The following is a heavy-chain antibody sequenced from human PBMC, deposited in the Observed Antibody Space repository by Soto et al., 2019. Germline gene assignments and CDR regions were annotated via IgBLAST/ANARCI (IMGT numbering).Heavy chain of an antibody. CDR3: ARGPVAATVGYYYYGMDV. V-gene: IGHV1-69*13. CDR1: GGTFSSYA. J-gene: IGHJ6*02. Sequence: SVKVSCKASGGTFSSYAISWVRQAPGQGLEWMGGIIPIFGTANYAQKFQGRVTITADESTSTAYMELSSLRSEDTAVYYCARGPVAATVGYYYYGMDVWGQGTTVTVSS. D-gene: IGHD6-19*01. CDR2: IIPIFGTA.